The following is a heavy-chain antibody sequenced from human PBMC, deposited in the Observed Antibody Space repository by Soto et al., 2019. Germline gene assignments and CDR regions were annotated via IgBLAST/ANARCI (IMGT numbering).Heavy chain of an antibody. D-gene: IGHD4-4*01. J-gene: IGHJ6*03. CDR2: IYYSGST. V-gene: IGHV4-31*03. CDR1: GGSISSGGYY. Sequence: PSETMSLTCTVSGGSISSGGYYWSWIRQHPGKGLEWIGYIYYSGSTYYNPSLKSRVTISVDTSKNQFSLKLSSVTAADTAVYYCARGPSTVTTPYYYYMDVWAKGPRSPSP. CDR3: ARGPSTVTTPYYYYMDV.